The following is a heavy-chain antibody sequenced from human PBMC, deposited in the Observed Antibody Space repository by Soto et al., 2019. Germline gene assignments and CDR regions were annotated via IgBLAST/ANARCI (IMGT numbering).Heavy chain of an antibody. J-gene: IGHJ4*02. D-gene: IGHD1-26*01. CDR3: AKDIRGANPWAYYFDY. Sequence: QVQLVESGGEVVQPGGSLRLSCAASGFTFNNYGMHWVRQAPGKGLEWVAVISYDGSYKYYADSVKGRFTISRDNSKNMLYLQMNSLRAEDTAVYYCAKDIRGANPWAYYFDYWGQGTLVTVSS. V-gene: IGHV3-30*18. CDR2: ISYDGSYK. CDR1: GFTFNNYG.